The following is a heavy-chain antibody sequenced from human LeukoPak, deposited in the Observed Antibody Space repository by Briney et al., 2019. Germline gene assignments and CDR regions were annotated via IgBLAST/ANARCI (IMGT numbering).Heavy chain of an antibody. Sequence: GGSLRLSCAASGFTFSSYAMHWVRQAPGKGLEWVAVISYDGSNKYYADSVKGRFTISRDNSKNTLYLQMNSLRAEDTAVYYCARVGVRRHSLLAFDYWGQGTLVTVSS. J-gene: IGHJ4*02. CDR3: ARVGVRRHSLLAFDY. CDR2: ISYDGSNK. D-gene: IGHD2-8*01. V-gene: IGHV3-30-3*01. CDR1: GFTFSSYA.